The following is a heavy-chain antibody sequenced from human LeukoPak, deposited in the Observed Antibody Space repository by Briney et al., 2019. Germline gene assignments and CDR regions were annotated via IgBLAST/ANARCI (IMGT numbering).Heavy chain of an antibody. D-gene: IGHD4-23*01. CDR2: ISVYNGNA. CDR1: GYTFTNYG. Sequence: ASVKVSCKASGYTFTNYGISWVRQAPGQGLEWMGWISVYNGNAKYAQKFQGRVTMTTDTDTSTAYMELRSLRSDDTAVYYCARGGGRDAFDIWGQGTMVTVSS. V-gene: IGHV1-18*01. CDR3: ARGGGRDAFDI. J-gene: IGHJ3*02.